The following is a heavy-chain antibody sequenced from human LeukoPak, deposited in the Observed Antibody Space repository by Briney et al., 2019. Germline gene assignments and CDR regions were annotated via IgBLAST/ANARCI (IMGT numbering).Heavy chain of an antibody. J-gene: IGHJ4*02. CDR1: GFTFSNYG. D-gene: IGHD1-26*01. Sequence: PGGSLRLSCAASGFTFSNYGMHWVRQAPGKGLEWVAFIRYDGSTKYYADSVKGRFTISRDNSKNTLYLQMDSLRAEDTAVYYCAKDRGGATDPFDYWGQGTLATVSS. CDR2: IRYDGSTK. CDR3: AKDRGGATDPFDY. V-gene: IGHV3-30*02.